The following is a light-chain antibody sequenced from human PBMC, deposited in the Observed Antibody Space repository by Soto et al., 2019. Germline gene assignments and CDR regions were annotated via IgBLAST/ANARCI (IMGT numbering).Light chain of an antibody. CDR3: QQYYEWPRGT. V-gene: IGKV1-6*01. CDR1: QGIRND. CDR2: AAS. J-gene: IGKJ1*01. Sequence: AIQMTQSPSSLSASVGDRVTITCRASQGIRNDLGWYQQKPGKAPKLLIYAASSLQSGVPSRFSGSGSGTDFTLTISSLQSGDAAVYYCQQYYEWPRGTFGQGTKVDIK.